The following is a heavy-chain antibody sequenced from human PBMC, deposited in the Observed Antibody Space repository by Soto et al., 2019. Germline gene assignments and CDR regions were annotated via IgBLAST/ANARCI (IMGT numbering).Heavy chain of an antibody. CDR1: GGSRCSYY. Sequence: SDTLSLTCAFSGGSRCSYYWSWIRQPPGKGLEWIGNIDNGGSTNYNPSLKSRVTMSVDTSKRQFSLKLSSVTAADTAVYYCARGSDFWSGYYPIDYWGQGTLVTVSS. J-gene: IGHJ4*02. D-gene: IGHD3-3*01. CDR2: IDNGGST. V-gene: IGHV4-59*12. CDR3: ARGSDFWSGYYPIDY.